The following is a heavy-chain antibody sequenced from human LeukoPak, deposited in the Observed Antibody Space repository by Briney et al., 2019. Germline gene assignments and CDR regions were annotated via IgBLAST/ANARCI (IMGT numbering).Heavy chain of an antibody. CDR3: AKDFTIFGAAGWAFDI. CDR1: GFTFSSYG. V-gene: IGHV3-30*02. J-gene: IGHJ3*02. Sequence: PGRSLRLSCAASGFTFSSYGMHWVRQAPGKGLEWVAFLRHDGSNKNYADSVKVRFTISRDNSKNTLYLQMDSLRAEDTAVYSCAKDFTIFGAAGWAFDIWGQGQWSPSLQ. CDR2: LRHDGSNK. D-gene: IGHD3-3*01.